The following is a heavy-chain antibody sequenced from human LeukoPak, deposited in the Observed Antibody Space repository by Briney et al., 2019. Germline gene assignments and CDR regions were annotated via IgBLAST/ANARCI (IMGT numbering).Heavy chain of an antibody. CDR2: ISGSGGST. Sequence: TGVSLRLSWAALGFTFGSYAMGWVRPAPGRGLGWVSTISGSGGSTYYADSVKGRFTISRDNSKNTLYLQMNSLRAEDTAVYYCAKLMVAVAAIDYWGQGTLVTVSS. CDR3: AKLMVAVAAIDY. V-gene: IGHV3-23*01. D-gene: IGHD6-19*01. CDR1: GFTFGSYA. J-gene: IGHJ4*02.